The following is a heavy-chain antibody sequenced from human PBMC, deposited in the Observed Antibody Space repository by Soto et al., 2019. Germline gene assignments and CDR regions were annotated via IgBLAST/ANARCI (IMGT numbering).Heavy chain of an antibody. CDR1: GITYTTYA. V-gene: IGHV1-3*04. Sequence: QVQLVQYGAEVKKPGASVKVACKASGITYTTYAIHWVRQAPGQGLEWMGWINTGNGNTRYSQRFQGRVTLTTDTSASTAYMDVSSLTSEDTAVYYCARAISGYVSWGQGTLITVSS. CDR3: ARAISGYVS. J-gene: IGHJ5*02. CDR2: INTGNGNT. D-gene: IGHD5-12*01.